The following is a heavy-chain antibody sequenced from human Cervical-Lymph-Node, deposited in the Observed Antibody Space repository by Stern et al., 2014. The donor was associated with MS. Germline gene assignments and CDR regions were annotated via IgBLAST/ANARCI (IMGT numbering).Heavy chain of an antibody. V-gene: IGHV3-30*09. CDR1: GSTFSKSA. CDR3: VRTESFYYYDGMDV. J-gene: IGHJ6*02. Sequence: VQLVESGGGVVPPGRSLRLSCADSGSTFSKSAMHWVLQAPGKGLEWVAVISHDGSNKQYGDSVKGRLAISRDNSRNTLSLEIYSLRAEDTAVYYCVRTESFYYYDGMDVWGHGTTVIVSS. CDR2: ISHDGSNK.